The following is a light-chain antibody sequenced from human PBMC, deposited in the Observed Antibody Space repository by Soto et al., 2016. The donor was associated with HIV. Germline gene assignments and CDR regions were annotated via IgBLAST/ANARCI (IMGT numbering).Light chain of an antibody. J-gene: IGKJ2*01. CDR1: QDIGSD. Sequence: AIQLTQSPSSLSASVGDRITITCRASQDIGSDLGWYQQQPGKAPKLLMYAVSTVQRGVPSRFSGSGSGTDFSLTITSLQPEDFGTYYCLQDSNYPFTFGQGTNLDIK. V-gene: IGKV1-6*01. CDR2: AVS. CDR3: LQDSNYPFT.